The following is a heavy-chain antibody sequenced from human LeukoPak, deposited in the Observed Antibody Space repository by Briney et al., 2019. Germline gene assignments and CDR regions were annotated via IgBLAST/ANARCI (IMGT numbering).Heavy chain of an antibody. CDR3: ARGIAAAGYYFDY. D-gene: IGHD6-13*01. Sequence: GGSLRLSCAASGFTVSSTYMSWVRQAPGKGLEWVSIIYSGGATYYADSVRGRFTISRDNSKNTVYLQMNTLRAEDTAVYYCARGIAAAGYYFDYWGQGTLVTVSS. J-gene: IGHJ4*02. V-gene: IGHV3-66*01. CDR1: GFTVSSTY. CDR2: IYSGGAT.